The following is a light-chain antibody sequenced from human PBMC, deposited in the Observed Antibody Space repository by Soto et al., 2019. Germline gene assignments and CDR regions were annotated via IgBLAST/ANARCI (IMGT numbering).Light chain of an antibody. CDR1: QSVTSR. V-gene: IGKV1-5*01. CDR2: GAS. J-gene: IGKJ4*01. Sequence: DIQMTQSPSTLSSSVGERVTITCRASQSVTSRLAWYQQKPGKAPKLLIYGASNLASGGPARFSGSGSGTEFTLTISSLQADDFATYYCQQYKSYALTFGGGTKVEIK. CDR3: QQYKSYALT.